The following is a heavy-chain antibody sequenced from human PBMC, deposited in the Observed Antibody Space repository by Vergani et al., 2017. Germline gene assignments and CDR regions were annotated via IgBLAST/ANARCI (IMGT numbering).Heavy chain of an antibody. CDR2: IDWDDDK. CDR1: GFSLCTSGMC. V-gene: IGHV2-70*15. Sequence: QVTLRESGPALVKPTQTLTLTCTFSGFSLCTSGMCVSWIRQPPGKALEWLARIDWDDDKYYSTSLKTRLTISKDTSKNQVVLTMTHMDPEDTATYYCARIKSISWARGCGMDVWSRGTTVTVSS. D-gene: IGHD6-13*01. CDR3: ARIKSISWARGCGMDV. J-gene: IGHJ6*02.